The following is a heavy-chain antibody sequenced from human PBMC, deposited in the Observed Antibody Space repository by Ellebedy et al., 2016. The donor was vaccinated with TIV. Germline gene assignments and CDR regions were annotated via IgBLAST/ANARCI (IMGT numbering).Heavy chain of an antibody. D-gene: IGHD2-2*01. CDR1: GFSFSDYY. J-gene: IGHJ5*02. CDR3: ARASSSSWHFKNNWFDP. V-gene: IGHV3-11*01. Sequence: GESLKISCAASGFSFSDYYMIWIRQAPGKGLEWVSYISSSGNTIYSADSVKGRFTISRDNARKSLYLQMNSLRAEDTAFYYCARASSSSWHFKNNWFDPWGQGALVTVSS. CDR2: ISSSGNTI.